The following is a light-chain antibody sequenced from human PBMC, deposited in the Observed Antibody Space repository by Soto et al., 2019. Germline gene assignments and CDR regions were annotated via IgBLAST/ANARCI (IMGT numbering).Light chain of an antibody. CDR3: QQSYSTPRT. CDR2: AAS. CDR1: QSISTY. J-gene: IGKJ4*01. Sequence: DIQMTQSPSSLSASVGDRVTVTCRAGQSISTYLNWYQQKPERAPKLLIYAASTLQSGVPSRFSGSGSGTDFTLTISSLQPEDFATYYCQQSYSTPRTVGGGTKVDSK. V-gene: IGKV1-39*01.